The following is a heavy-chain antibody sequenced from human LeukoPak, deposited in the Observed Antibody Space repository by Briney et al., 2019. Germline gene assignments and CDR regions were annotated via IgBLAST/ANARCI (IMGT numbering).Heavy chain of an antibody. CDR2: IYYSGST. Sequence: PSETLSLTCTVSGGSISSSSYYWGWIRQPPGKGLEWIGSIYYSGSTYYNPSLKSRVTISVDTSKNQFSLKLSSVTAADTAVYYCARTRYYFCWFDPWGQGTLVTVSS. V-gene: IGHV4-39*07. CDR3: ARTRYYFCWFDP. CDR1: GGSISSSSYY. J-gene: IGHJ5*02. D-gene: IGHD3-10*01.